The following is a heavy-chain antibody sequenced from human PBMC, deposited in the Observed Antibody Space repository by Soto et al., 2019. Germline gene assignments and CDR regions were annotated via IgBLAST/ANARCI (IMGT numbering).Heavy chain of an antibody. Sequence: QVQLVESGGGVVQPGRSLRLSCAASGFTFSSYAMHWVRQAPGKVLELVAVISYDGSNKYYADSVKGRFTISRDNSKNTLYLQMNSLRTEDTAVYYCARDQSGAVSRQGNGYGMDVWGQGTTVTVAS. CDR2: ISYDGSNK. V-gene: IGHV3-30-3*01. CDR3: ARDQSGAVSRQGNGYGMDV. CDR1: GFTFSSYA. J-gene: IGHJ6*02. D-gene: IGHD2-15*01.